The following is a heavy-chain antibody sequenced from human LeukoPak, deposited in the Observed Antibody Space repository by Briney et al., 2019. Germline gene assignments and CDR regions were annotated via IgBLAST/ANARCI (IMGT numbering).Heavy chain of an antibody. CDR1: GYSISSGYY. J-gene: IGHJ4*02. CDR2: IYHSGST. Sequence: SETLSLTCTVSGYSISSGYYWGWIRQPPGKGLEWIGSIYHSGSTYYNPSLKSRVTISVDTSKNQFSLKLSSVTAADTAVYYCARERDSSGYYLGYWGQGTLVTVSS. CDR3: ARERDSSGYYLGY. V-gene: IGHV4-38-2*02. D-gene: IGHD3-22*01.